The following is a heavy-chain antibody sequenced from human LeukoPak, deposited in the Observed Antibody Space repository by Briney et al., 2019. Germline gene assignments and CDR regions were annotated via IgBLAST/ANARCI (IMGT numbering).Heavy chain of an antibody. D-gene: IGHD4/OR15-4a*01. CDR3: VADLPGTNSPYFDY. V-gene: IGHV3-15*01. J-gene: IGHJ4*02. CDR1: GFTFSAAW. Sequence: GGSFRLSCAASGFTFSAAWMSWVRQAPGKGLEWVGRIKSKSNGGTTDFAAPVRDRFTIPRDDSKNTLNLQIDSLRAEDTAVYYCVADLPGTNSPYFDYWGQGPLVTVS. CDR2: IKSKSNGGTT.